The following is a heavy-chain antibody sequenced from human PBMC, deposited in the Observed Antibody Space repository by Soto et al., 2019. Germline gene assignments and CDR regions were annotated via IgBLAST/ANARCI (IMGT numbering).Heavy chain of an antibody. CDR3: TTSPGYFDY. Sequence: LRLSCAASVFTFSKTWMSWVRQTPGKGLEWVGRLKSKSDGGTTDYAAPVKGRFTISRDDSRNTLYLQMNSLRIEDTGIYYCTTSPGYFDYWGQGALVTVSS. V-gene: IGHV3-15*01. CDR2: LKSKSDGGTT. J-gene: IGHJ4*02. CDR1: VFTFSKTW.